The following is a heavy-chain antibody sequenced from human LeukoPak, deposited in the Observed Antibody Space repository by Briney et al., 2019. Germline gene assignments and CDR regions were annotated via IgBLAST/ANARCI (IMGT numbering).Heavy chain of an antibody. CDR2: ISYDGSNK. CDR1: GGTFSSYA. V-gene: IGHV3-30-3*01. CDR3: AREGYNWNYVGEDIDY. Sequence: SCKASGGTFSSYAMHWVRQAPGKGLEWVAVISYDGSNKYYADSVKGRFTISRDNSKNTLYLQMNSLRAEDTAVYYCAREGYNWNYVGEDIDYWGQGTLVTVSS. J-gene: IGHJ4*02. D-gene: IGHD1-7*01.